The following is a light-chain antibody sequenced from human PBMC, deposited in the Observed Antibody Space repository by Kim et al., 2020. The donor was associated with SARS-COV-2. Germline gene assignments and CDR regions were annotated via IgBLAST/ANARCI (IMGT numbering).Light chain of an antibody. V-gene: IGKV1-33*01. J-gene: IGKJ5*01. CDR2: NAS. CDR3: QQYDDLPIT. CDR1: QDITNY. Sequence: ESLGDTVTITCQASQDITNYLNWYQQKAGKAPKLLIYNASNLKTGVPSRFSGSGSGTDFTFTISSLQPEDIATYYCQQYDDLPITFGQGTRLEIK.